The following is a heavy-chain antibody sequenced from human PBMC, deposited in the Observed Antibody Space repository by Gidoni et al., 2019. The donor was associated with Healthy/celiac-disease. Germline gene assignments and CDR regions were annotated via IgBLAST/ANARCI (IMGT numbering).Heavy chain of an antibody. Sequence: QVTLKESGPALVKPTQTLTLTCTFSGFPPSPSGMRVNCIRQPPGTALGWLARIDWDDDKFYSTSLKNRLNSSKDTAKNQVVLTMTNMDPGDTATYFCARTRPHCGGDCYFDHWGQGTLVTVSS. CDR3: ARTRPHCGGDCYFDH. V-gene: IGHV2-70*04. CDR2: IDWDDDK. J-gene: IGHJ4*02. CDR1: GFPPSPSGMR. D-gene: IGHD2-21*01.